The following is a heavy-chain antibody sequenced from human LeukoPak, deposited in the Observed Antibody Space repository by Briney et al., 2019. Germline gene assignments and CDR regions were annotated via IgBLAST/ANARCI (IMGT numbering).Heavy chain of an antibody. CDR2: ISSSGSTI. V-gene: IGHV3-48*03. Sequence: GGSLRLSCAASGFTFSSSAMSWVRQAPGKGLEWVSAISSSGSTIYYADSVKGRFTISRDNAKNSLYLQMNSLRAEDTAVYYCAELGITMIGGVWGKGTTVTISS. J-gene: IGHJ6*04. CDR3: AELGITMIGGV. D-gene: IGHD3-10*02. CDR1: GFTFSSSA.